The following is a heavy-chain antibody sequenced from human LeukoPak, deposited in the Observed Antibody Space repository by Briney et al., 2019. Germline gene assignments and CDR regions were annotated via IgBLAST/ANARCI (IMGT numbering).Heavy chain of an antibody. CDR1: GGTFSSYA. J-gene: IGHJ4*02. V-gene: IGHV1-69*04. CDR3: ARAELGVRFLEWLPDFDY. CDR2: IIPILGIA. D-gene: IGHD3-3*01. Sequence: ASVKVSCKASGGTFSSYAISWVRQAPGQGLEWMGRIIPILGIANYAQKFQGRVTITTGESTSTAYMELSSLRSEDTAVYYCARAELGVRFLEWLPDFDYWGQGTLVAVSS.